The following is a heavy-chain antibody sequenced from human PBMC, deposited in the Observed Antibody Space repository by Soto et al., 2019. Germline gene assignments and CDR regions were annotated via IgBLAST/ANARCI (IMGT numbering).Heavy chain of an antibody. CDR1: GGSITNYY. CDR2: IQYSGYS. J-gene: IGHJ6*02. D-gene: IGHD3-10*01. Sequence: QVQLQESGPGLVKPSETLSLTCTVSGGSITNYYCSWFRQPPGKGLEWIGYIQYSGYSAYNLSLKTRYPKSIARYKTNFSMMLESVNATDKAVYYCARHGFGSLHGLVDVWGQGTTVIVSS. CDR3: ARHGFGSLHGLVDV. V-gene: IGHV4-59*08.